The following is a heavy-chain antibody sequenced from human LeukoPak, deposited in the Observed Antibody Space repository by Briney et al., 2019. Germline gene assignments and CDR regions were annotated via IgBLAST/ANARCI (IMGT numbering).Heavy chain of an antibody. D-gene: IGHD3-10*01. CDR2: ISYSGST. Sequence: SETLSLTCTVSGHSVSSYYWSWVRQPSGKGLEWVGYISYSGSTNYTPSLRGRVTISIDTSKNQFSLKLSSVTAADTAVYYCASSPRGTEYFHHWGEGKLVTVSS. CDR3: ASSPRGTEYFHH. V-gene: IGHV4-59*08. CDR1: GHSVSSYY. J-gene: IGHJ1*01.